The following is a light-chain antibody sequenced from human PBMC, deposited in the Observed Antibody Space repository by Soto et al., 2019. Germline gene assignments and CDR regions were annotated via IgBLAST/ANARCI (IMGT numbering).Light chain of an antibody. V-gene: IGLV2-14*01. CDR1: SSDVGNYKY. CDR2: EVS. Sequence: QSALTQPASVSGSPGQSITISCTGTSSDVGNYKYVSWYQQHPGKSTKLMIYEVSNRTSGVSNRFSGSKSGNTASLTISGLQAEDETDYYCFSYTSSGTYGFGTGTKLTVL. CDR3: FSYTSSGTYG. J-gene: IGLJ1*01.